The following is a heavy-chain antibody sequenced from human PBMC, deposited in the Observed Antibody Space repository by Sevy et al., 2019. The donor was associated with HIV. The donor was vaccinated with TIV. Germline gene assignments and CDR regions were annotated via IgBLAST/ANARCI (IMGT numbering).Heavy chain of an antibody. CDR3: TTDPARMGYLDAFDI. J-gene: IGHJ3*02. V-gene: IGHV3-15*01. Sequence: GGSLRLSCAASGFTFSNAWMSWVRQAPGKGLEWVGRIKSKTDGGTTDYAAPVKGRFTISREESKNTLYLQMNSLKTEDTAVYYCTTDPARMGYLDAFDIWGQGTMVTVSS. D-gene: IGHD2-15*01. CDR1: GFTFSNAW. CDR2: IKSKTDGGTT.